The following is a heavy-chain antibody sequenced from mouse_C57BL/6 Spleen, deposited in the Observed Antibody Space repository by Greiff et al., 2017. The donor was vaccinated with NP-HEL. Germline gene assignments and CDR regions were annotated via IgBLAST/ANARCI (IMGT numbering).Heavy chain of an antibody. V-gene: IGHV5-4*01. J-gene: IGHJ3*01. CDR2: ISDGGSYT. Sequence: EVQLVESGGGLVKPGGSLKLSCAASGFTFSSYAMSWVRQTPEKRLEWVATISDGGSYTYYPDNVKGRFTISRDNAKNNLYLQMSHLKSEDTAMYYCARADYDYGAWFAYWGQGTLVTVSA. CDR1: GFTFSSYA. D-gene: IGHD2-4*01. CDR3: ARADYDYGAWFAY.